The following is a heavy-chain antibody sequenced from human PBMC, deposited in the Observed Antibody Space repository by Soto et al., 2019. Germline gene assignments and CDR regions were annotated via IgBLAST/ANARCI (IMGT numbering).Heavy chain of an antibody. J-gene: IGHJ4*02. CDR3: ARDPSYGDNSGGFDY. Sequence: QVQLVESGGGVVQPGRSLRLSCAASGFNFRRYAMHWVRQAPGKGLEWVAVISFDGSKIYYTDSVKGRFTISRDNSKNTLSLLINSLTAEDTAIYYCARDPSYGDNSGGFDYWGQGTLVTVSS. D-gene: IGHD4-17*01. V-gene: IGHV3-30*14. CDR2: ISFDGSKI. CDR1: GFNFRRYA.